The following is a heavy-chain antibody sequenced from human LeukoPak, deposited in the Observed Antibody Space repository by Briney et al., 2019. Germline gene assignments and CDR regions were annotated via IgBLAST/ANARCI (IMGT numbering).Heavy chain of an antibody. D-gene: IGHD4-17*01. V-gene: IGHV3-21*01. CDR1: GFTFSSYS. Sequence: GGSLRLSCAASGFTFSSYSMNWVRQAPGKGLEWVSSISSSSSYIYYADSVKGRFTISRDNAKNSLYLQMSSLRAEDTAVYYCARRGTDYGDYLDYWGQGTLVTVSS. CDR2: ISSSSSYI. CDR3: ARRGTDYGDYLDY. J-gene: IGHJ4*02.